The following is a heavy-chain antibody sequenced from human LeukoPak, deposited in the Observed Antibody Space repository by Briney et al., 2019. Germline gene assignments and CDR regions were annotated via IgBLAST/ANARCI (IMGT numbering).Heavy chain of an antibody. D-gene: IGHD3-3*01. J-gene: IGHJ4*02. CDR2: IYHSGST. Sequence: PSETLSLTCAVSGYSISSGYYWGWIRQPPGKGLEWIGSIYHSGSTYYNPSLKSRVTISVDTSKNQFSLKLSSVTAADTAVYYCASVEYYDFWSGYPTYYFDYWGQGTLVTVSS. CDR3: ASVEYYDFWSGYPTYYFDY. V-gene: IGHV4-38-2*01. CDR1: GYSISSGYY.